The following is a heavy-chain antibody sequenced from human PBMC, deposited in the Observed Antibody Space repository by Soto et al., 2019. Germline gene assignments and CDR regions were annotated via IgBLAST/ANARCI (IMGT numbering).Heavy chain of an antibody. J-gene: IGHJ4*02. D-gene: IGHD1-26*01. CDR1: GYTFTSYD. CDR3: ARGEELLLDSES. V-gene: IGHV1-8*01. CDR2: MNPNSSNT. Sequence: QVQLVQSGAEVKQPGASVKVSCKASGYTFTSYDINWVRQATGQGLEWMGWMNPNSSNTGYAQKFQGRVTMTRNTSISTAYMELSRLRAEDTAVYYCARGEELLLDSESWGQGTLVTVSS.